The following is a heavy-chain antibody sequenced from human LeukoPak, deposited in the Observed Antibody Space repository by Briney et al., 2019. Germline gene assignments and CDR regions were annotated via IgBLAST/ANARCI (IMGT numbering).Heavy chain of an antibody. CDR3: AGPVRRYSSGLYCYYFDY. CDR2: MYLSGTT. J-gene: IGHJ4*02. Sequence: SETLSLTCTVSGDSINSLDLWSWVRQPPGKGLEWIGEMYLSGTTHSNPSVKSRVTISIDKSKNQFFLNLSSVTAADTAVYYCAGPVRRYSSGLYCYYFDYWGQGTLVTVSS. V-gene: IGHV4-4*02. CDR1: GDSINSLDL. D-gene: IGHD3-22*01.